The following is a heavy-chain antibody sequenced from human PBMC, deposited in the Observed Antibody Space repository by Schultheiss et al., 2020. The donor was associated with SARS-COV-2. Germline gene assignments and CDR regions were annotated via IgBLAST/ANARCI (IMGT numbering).Heavy chain of an antibody. CDR2: ICGSGGST. J-gene: IGHJ5*02. V-gene: IGHV3-23*01. CDR1: GFTFSSYA. CDR3: AKDTPYCSSTSCYGWNWFDP. D-gene: IGHD2-2*01. Sequence: GGSLRLSCAASGFTFSSYAMSWVRQAPGKGLEWVSAICGSGGSTYYADSVKGRFTISRDNSKNTLYLQMNSLRAEDTAVYYCAKDTPYCSSTSCYGWNWFDPWGQGTLVTVSS.